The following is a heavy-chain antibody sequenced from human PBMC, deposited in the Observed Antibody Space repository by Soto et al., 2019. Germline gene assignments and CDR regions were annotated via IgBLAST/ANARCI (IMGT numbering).Heavy chain of an antibody. CDR3: ASQTSGYYYYGMDV. V-gene: IGHV3-21*01. J-gene: IGHJ6*02. CDR1: GFTLSSYS. CDR2: ISSSSTYI. Sequence: EVQLVESGGGLVKPGGSLRLSCAASGFTLSSYSMNWVRQAPGKGLEWVSSISSSSTYIYYADSVRGRFTISRDNAKNSLYLQMNSLSAEDTAVYYCASQTSGYYYYGMDVWGQGTTVTVSS.